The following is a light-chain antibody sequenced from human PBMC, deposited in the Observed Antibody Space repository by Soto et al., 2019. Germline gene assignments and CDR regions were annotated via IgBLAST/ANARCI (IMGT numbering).Light chain of an antibody. CDR3: QQRSNWPLIT. CDR2: DAS. J-gene: IGKJ5*01. CDR1: QSVSSIY. Sequence: SFFRQSAGTLSLSPGERATLSCMASQSVSSIYLAWYQHKPGQAPMLLIYDASNRATGIPARFSGSGSGTDFTLTISSLEPEDFAVYYCQQRSNWPLITFGQRTRLE. V-gene: IGKV3-11*01.